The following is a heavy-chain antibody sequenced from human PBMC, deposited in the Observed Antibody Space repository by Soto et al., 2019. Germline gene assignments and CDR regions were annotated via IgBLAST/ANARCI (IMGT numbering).Heavy chain of an antibody. CDR2: ISAYNGNA. V-gene: IGHV1-18*01. CDR1: GYTFTSYG. J-gene: IGHJ3*02. D-gene: IGHD2-2*01. Sequence: ASVKVSCKASGYTFTSYGISWVRQAPGQGLEWMGWISAYNGNANYAQKLQGRVTMTTGTSTSTAYVELRSLRSDDTAVYYCARDHWPYCSSTSCYDAFDIWGQGTMVTVSS. CDR3: ARDHWPYCSSTSCYDAFDI.